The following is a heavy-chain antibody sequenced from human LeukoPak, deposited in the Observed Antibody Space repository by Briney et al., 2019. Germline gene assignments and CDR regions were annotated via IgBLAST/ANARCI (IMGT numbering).Heavy chain of an antibody. CDR2: ISSSGSAI. CDR3: AREASGYDYW. J-gene: IGHJ4*02. D-gene: IGHD5-12*01. Sequence: KAGGSLRLSCAASGFTVSSNYMSWVRQAPGKGLEWVSYISSSGSAIYYADSVKGRFTISRDNAKNSLYLQMNSLRAEDTAVYYCAREASGYDYWGGQGTLVTVSS. V-gene: IGHV3-11*04. CDR1: GFTVSSNY.